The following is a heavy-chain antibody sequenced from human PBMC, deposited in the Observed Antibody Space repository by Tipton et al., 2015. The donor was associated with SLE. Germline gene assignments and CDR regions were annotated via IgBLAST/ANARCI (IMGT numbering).Heavy chain of an antibody. CDR1: GYSFISYW. Sequence: QSGPEVKKPGESLKISCKGSGYSFISYWIGWVRQMPGKGLEWMGIIYPGDSDTRYSPSFQGQVTISADKSISTAYLQWSSLKASDTAMYYCARSVWWLPPDYYYYVAVWGKGTTATVSS. J-gene: IGHJ6*03. D-gene: IGHD5-12*01. CDR2: IYPGDSDT. V-gene: IGHV5-51*03. CDR3: ARSVWWLPPDYYYYVAV.